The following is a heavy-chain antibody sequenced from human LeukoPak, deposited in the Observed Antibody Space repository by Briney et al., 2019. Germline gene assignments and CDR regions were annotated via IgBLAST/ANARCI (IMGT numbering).Heavy chain of an antibody. V-gene: IGHV3-23*01. D-gene: IGHD2-21*02. CDR2: ISVSGGST. CDR1: GFTYSSYA. Sequence: TGGSLRLSCAASGFTYSSYAMSGVRQAPRKGMEWVSAISVSGGSTYYADSVKGRFTISRDNSKNTLYLQMNSLRAEETAVYYCAKERSRGGDCLDYWGQGTLVTVSS. J-gene: IGHJ4*02. CDR3: AKERSRGGDCLDY.